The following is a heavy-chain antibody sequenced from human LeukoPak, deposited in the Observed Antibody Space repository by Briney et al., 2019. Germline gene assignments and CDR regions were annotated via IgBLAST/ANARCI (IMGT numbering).Heavy chain of an antibody. CDR2: IKQDGSER. D-gene: IGHD6-19*01. V-gene: IGHV3-7*01. J-gene: IGHJ4*02. CDR1: GFTLTTFW. CDR3: AGSGWQVYLDY. Sequence: GGSLRLSCAASGFTLTTFWMSWVRQAPGKGLEWVANIKQDGSERYYVDSVKGRFTISRDNAKNSLYLQMNSLRAEDTGVYYCAGSGWQVYLDYWGQGALVTVSS.